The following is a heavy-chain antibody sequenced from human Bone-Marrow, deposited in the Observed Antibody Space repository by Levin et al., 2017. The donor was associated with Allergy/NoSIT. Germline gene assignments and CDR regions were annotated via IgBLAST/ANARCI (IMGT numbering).Heavy chain of an antibody. CDR2: IYYIGNT. CDR3: AREGTPQSWDY. Sequence: TSETLSLTCTVSGGSISRSPYYWVWIRQPPGKGLEWIGSIYYIGNTYYNPSLKSRATISVDTSKNQFSLKLSSVTAADTAVYYCAREGTPQSWDYWGQGTLVTVSS. CDR1: GGSISRSPYY. V-gene: IGHV4-39*07. J-gene: IGHJ4*01. D-gene: IGHD1-14*01.